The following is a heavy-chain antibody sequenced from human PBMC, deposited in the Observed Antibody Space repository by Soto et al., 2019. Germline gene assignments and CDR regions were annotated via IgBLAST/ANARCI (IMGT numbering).Heavy chain of an antibody. D-gene: IGHD2-2*01. J-gene: IGHJ5*02. CDR3: AKLSCTSSTCYFPGWFDP. V-gene: IGHV4-31*03. Sequence: SETLSLTCTVSGDSISGGASFWSWIRQPPGKGLEWIANVYYSGSSYYNPSLKSRLTISVDATKNQFSLQLKSMTAADTAVYYCAKLSCTSSTCYFPGWFDPWGQGTLVTVSS. CDR2: VYYSGSS. CDR1: GDSISGGASF.